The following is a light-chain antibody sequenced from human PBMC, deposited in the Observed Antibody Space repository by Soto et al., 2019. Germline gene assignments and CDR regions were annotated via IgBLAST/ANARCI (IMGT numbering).Light chain of an antibody. V-gene: IGKV3-11*01. CDR1: QSISTY. CDR2: DAS. Sequence: EIVLTQSPATLSLSPGERATLSCRASQSISTYLAWYQQKPGQAPRLLIYDASNRATGVPARSSGSGSGTDFTLTISSLEPEDFAVYYCQQRNNWPPWTFGQGTKVDI. CDR3: QQRNNWPPWT. J-gene: IGKJ1*01.